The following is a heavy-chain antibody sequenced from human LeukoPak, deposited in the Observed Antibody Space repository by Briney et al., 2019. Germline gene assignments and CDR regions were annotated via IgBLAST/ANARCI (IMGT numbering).Heavy chain of an antibody. J-gene: IGHJ6*03. CDR3: ARRYGDTYYYYYYMDV. D-gene: IGHD4-17*01. V-gene: IGHV3-7*01. Sequence: RGSLRLSCAASGFSSSSYWASWVRQAPGEGLEWVANIKQDGSEEYYVDSVKGRFSISRDNAKNSLYLQMNSLRAEDTAVYNCARRYGDTYYYYYYMDVWGKGTTVTVSS. CDR1: GFSSSSYW. CDR2: IKQDGSEE.